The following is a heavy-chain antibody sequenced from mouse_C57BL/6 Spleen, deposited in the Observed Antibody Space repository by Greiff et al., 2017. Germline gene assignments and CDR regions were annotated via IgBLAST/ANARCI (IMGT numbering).Heavy chain of an antibody. CDR2: IRSKSNNYAT. Sequence: EVKLVESGGGLVQPKGSLKLSCAASGFSFNTYAMNWVSQAPGKGLEWVARIRSKSNNYATYYADSVKDRFTISRDDSESMLYLQMNNLKTEDTAMYYCVRNGGTGYDGYAMDYWGQGTSVTVSS. J-gene: IGHJ4*01. CDR1: GFSFNTYA. D-gene: IGHD2-2*01. CDR3: VRNGGTGYDGYAMDY. V-gene: IGHV10-1*01.